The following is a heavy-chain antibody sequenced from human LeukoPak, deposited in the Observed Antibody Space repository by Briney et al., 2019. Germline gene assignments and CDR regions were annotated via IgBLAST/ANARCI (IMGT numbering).Heavy chain of an antibody. CDR1: GFRFSSQW. CDR2: INHSGST. CDR3: ASGYSGYDAHYYYYYMDV. D-gene: IGHD5-12*01. Sequence: GSLRLSCAASGFRFSSQWMSWVRQAPGKGLEWIGEINHSGSTNYNPSLKSRVTISVDTSKNQFSLKLSSVTAADTAVYYCASGYSGYDAHYYYYYMDVWGKGTTVTISS. J-gene: IGHJ6*03. V-gene: IGHV4-34*01.